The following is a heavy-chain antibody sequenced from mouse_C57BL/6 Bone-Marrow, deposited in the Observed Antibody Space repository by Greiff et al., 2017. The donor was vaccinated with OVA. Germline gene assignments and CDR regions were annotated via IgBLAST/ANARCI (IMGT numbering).Heavy chain of an antibody. J-gene: IGHJ4*01. CDR1: GYAFSSSW. CDR3: ARKAYSNPYYYAMDY. D-gene: IGHD2-5*01. CDR2: IYPGDGDT. Sequence: VKLMESGPELVKPGASVKISCKASGYAFSSSWMNWVKQRPGKGLEWIGRIYPGDGDTNYNGKFKGKATLTADKSSSTAYMQLSSLTSEDSAVYFCARKAYSNPYYYAMDYWGQGTSVTVSS. V-gene: IGHV1-82*01.